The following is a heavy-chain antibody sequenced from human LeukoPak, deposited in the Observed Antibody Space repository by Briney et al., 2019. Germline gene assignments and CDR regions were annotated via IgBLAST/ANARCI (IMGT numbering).Heavy chain of an antibody. J-gene: IGHJ5*02. CDR3: ARESVSGSYLGGHNWFDP. V-gene: IGHV7-4-1*02. CDR1: GYTFTSYA. D-gene: IGHD1-26*01. CDR2: INTNTGNP. Sequence: ASVKVSCKASGYTFTSYAMNWVRQAPGQGLEWMGWINTNTGNPTYAQGFTGRFVFSLDTSVSTAYLQISSLKAEDTAVYYCARESVSGSYLGGHNWFDPWGQGTLVTVSS.